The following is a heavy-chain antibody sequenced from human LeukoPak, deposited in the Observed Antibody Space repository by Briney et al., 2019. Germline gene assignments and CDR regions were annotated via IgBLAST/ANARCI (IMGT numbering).Heavy chain of an antibody. Sequence: KPSETLSLTCAVYGGSFSSYYWSWIRQPPGKGLEWIGYIYYSGSTNYNPSLKSRVTISVDTSKNQFSLKLSSVTAADTAVYYCARNVRGYCGGDCYSRPPYYYGMDVWGQGTTVTVSS. CDR3: ARNVRGYCGGDCYSRPPYYYGMDV. J-gene: IGHJ6*02. V-gene: IGHV4-59*01. CDR2: IYYSGST. D-gene: IGHD2-21*02. CDR1: GGSFSSYY.